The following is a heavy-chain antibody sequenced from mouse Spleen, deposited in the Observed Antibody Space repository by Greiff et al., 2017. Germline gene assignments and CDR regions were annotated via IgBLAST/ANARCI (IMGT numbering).Heavy chain of an antibody. CDR3: ARGITGDY. CDR1: GFTFSSFG. J-gene: IGHJ2*01. V-gene: IGHV5-17*02. CDR2: ISSGSSTI. Sequence: EVQGVESGGGLVQPGGSRKLSCAASGFTFSSFGMHWVRQAPEKGLEWVAYISSGSSTIYYADTVKGRFTISRDNPKNTLFLQMTSLRSEDTAMYYCARGITGDYWGQGTTLTVSS. D-gene: IGHD2-4*01.